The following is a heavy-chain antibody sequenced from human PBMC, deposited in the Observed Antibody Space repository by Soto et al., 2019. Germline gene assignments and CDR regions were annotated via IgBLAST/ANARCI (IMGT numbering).Heavy chain of an antibody. J-gene: IGHJ4*02. Sequence: PGGSLRLSCAASGFTFSSYWMSWVRQAPGKGLEWVANIKQDGSEKYYVDSVKGRFTISRDNAKNSLYLQMNSLRAEDTAVYYCARGPAIATDSIAAAGTLAYWGQGTLVTLSS. D-gene: IGHD6-13*01. CDR1: GFTFSSYW. CDR3: ARGPAIATDSIAAAGTLAY. CDR2: IKQDGSEK. V-gene: IGHV3-7*03.